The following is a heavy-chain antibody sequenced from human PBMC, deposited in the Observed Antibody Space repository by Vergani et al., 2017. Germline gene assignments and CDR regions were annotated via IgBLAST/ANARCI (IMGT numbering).Heavy chain of an antibody. CDR1: GFTFSSYS. V-gene: IGHV3-21*01. Sequence: EVQLVESGGGLVKPGGSLRLSCAASGFTFSSYSMNWVRQAPGKGLEWVSSISSSSSYIYYADSVKGRFTISRDNAKNSLYLQMNSLRAEDTAVYYCARDVKQQTIFDYWGQGTLVTVSS. CDR3: ARDVKQQTIFDY. D-gene: IGHD6-13*01. CDR2: ISSSSSYI. J-gene: IGHJ4*02.